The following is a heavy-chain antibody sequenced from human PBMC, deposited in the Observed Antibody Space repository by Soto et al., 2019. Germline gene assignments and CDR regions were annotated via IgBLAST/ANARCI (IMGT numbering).Heavy chain of an antibody. V-gene: IGHV3-23*01. CDR2: ISGSGGST. CDR1: GFTFSSYA. D-gene: IGHD3-16*01. J-gene: IGHJ4*02. CDR3: AKDLITRPIGVDY. Sequence: EVQLLESGGGLVQPGGSLRLSCAASGFTFSSYAMSWVRQAPGKVLEWVSAISGSGGSTYYADSVKGRFTISRDNSKNTLYLQINSLRAEDTAGYYCAKDLITRPIGVDYWGQGTLVTVSS.